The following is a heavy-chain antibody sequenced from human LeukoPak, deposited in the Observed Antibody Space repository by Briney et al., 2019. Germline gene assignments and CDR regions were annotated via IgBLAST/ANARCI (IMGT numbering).Heavy chain of an antibody. D-gene: IGHD3-10*01. Sequence: GGSLRLSCAASGFTFSSYAMHWVRQAPGKGLEWVAVISYDGSNKHYADSVKGRFTISRDNSKNTLYLQMNSLRAEDTAVYYCARDGLLWFGMDVWGKGTTVTVSS. V-gene: IGHV3-30*01. CDR2: ISYDGSNK. J-gene: IGHJ6*04. CDR1: GFTFSSYA. CDR3: ARDGLLWFGMDV.